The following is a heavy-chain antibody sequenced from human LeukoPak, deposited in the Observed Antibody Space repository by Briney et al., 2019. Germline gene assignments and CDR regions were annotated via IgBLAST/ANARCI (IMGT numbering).Heavy chain of an antibody. CDR2: ISGSGGST. V-gene: IGHV3-23*01. D-gene: IGHD2-2*01. CDR1: GFTFSSYA. J-gene: IGHJ4*02. Sequence: GGSLRLSCAASGFTFSSYAMSWVRQAPGKGLEWVSAISGSGGSTYYADSVKGRFTISRDNSKNTLYLQMTSLRAEDTAVYYCAKSPAEYQLLFPFDYWGQGTLVTVSS. CDR3: AKSPAEYQLLFPFDY.